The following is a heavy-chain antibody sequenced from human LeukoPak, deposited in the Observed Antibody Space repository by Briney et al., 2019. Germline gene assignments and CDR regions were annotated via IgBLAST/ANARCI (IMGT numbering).Heavy chain of an antibody. J-gene: IGHJ4*02. CDR2: IYYSGST. Sequence: SETLSLTCTVSGGSISSYYWSWIRQPPGKGLEWIGYIYYSGSTNYNPSLKSRVTISVDTSKNQFSLKLSSVTAADTAVYYCARASPPHYYFDYWGQGTLVTVSS. CDR3: ARASPPHYYFDY. V-gene: IGHV4-59*01. CDR1: GGSISSYY.